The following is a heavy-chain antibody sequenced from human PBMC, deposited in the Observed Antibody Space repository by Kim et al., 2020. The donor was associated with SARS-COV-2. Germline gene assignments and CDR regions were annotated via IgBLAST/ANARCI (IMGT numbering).Heavy chain of an antibody. Sequence: GGSLRLSCAASGFTFSSYEMNWVRQAPGKGLEWVSYISSSGSTIYYADSVKGRFTISRDNAKNSLYLQMNSLRAEDTAVYYCARERDNWNDVYFDYWGQGTLVTVSS. V-gene: IGHV3-48*03. J-gene: IGHJ4*02. CDR1: GFTFSSYE. D-gene: IGHD1-1*01. CDR3: ARERDNWNDVYFDY. CDR2: ISSSGSTI.